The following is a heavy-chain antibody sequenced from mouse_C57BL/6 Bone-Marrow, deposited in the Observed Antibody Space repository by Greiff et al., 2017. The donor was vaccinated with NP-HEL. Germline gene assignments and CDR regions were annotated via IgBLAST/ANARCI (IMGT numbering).Heavy chain of an antibody. CDR3: ARGGYEACFAY. CDR2: IHPNSGST. J-gene: IGHJ3*01. V-gene: IGHV1-64*01. CDR1: GYTFTSYW. Sequence: QVQLQQPGAELVKPGASVKLSCKASGYTFTSYWMHWVKQRPGQGLEWIGMIHPNSGSTNYNEKFKSKATLTVDKSSSTAYMQLSSLTSDDSAVYYCARGGYEACFAYWGQGTLVTVSA. D-gene: IGHD3-1*01.